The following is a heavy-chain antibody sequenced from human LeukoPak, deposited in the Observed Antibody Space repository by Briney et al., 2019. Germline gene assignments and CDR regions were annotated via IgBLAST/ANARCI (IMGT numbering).Heavy chain of an antibody. J-gene: IGHJ4*02. Sequence: SGPTLVKPTQTLTLTCTFSGFSLNTSGVGVGWIRQPPGKALEWLADIYWDDDKRYSPSLQSRITITKDTSRNQVVLTMTNMDPVDTGTYYCVHRTTMVRGAITAWFAYWGQGTPVTVSS. CDR1: GFSLNTSGVG. CDR2: IYWDDDK. CDR3: VHRTTMVRGAITAWFAY. V-gene: IGHV2-5*02. D-gene: IGHD3-10*01.